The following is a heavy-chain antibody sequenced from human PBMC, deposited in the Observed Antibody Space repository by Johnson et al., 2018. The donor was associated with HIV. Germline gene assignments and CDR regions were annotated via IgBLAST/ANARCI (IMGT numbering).Heavy chain of an antibody. CDR2: IYSGGST. CDR1: GFTVSSNY. J-gene: IGHJ3*02. V-gene: IGHV3-53*01. D-gene: IGHD4-23*01. CDR3: ARYSDGGYHPHDAFDI. Sequence: VQVVESGGGLIQPGGSLRLSCAASGFTVSSNYMSWVRQAPGKGLEWVSVIYSGGSTYYADSVKGRFTISRDNAKNSLSLQMNSLRAEDTAVYYCARYSDGGYHPHDAFDIWGQGTMVTVSS.